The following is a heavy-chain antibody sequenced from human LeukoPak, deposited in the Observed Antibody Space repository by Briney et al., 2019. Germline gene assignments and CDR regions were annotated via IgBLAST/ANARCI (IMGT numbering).Heavy chain of an antibody. CDR2: MSPNSGNT. J-gene: IGHJ6*03. CDR1: GYTFTSYD. CDR3: ARGGSYYMDV. D-gene: IGHD2-15*01. V-gene: IGHV1-8*01. Sequence: ASVKVSCKASGYTFTSYDINWMRQATGQGLEWMGWMSPNSGNTGYAQKFQGRVTMTRDTSISTAYMELSSLRSEDTAVYYCARGGSYYMDVWGKGTTVTVSS.